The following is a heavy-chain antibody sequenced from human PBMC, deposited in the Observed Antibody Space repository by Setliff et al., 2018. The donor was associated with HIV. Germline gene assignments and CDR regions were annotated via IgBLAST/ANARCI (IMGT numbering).Heavy chain of an antibody. Sequence: ASVKVSCKASGYTFISYGISWMRQAPGQGPEWMGWISVDNGDTNYAQKVQGRVSMTTDTSTSTAYMELRSLRFDDTAVYYCTRTSSGWSDSYYYAMDVWGQGTMVTVSS. V-gene: IGHV1-18*04. D-gene: IGHD6-19*01. CDR1: GYTFISYG. J-gene: IGHJ6*02. CDR2: ISVDNGDT. CDR3: TRTSSGWSDSYYYAMDV.